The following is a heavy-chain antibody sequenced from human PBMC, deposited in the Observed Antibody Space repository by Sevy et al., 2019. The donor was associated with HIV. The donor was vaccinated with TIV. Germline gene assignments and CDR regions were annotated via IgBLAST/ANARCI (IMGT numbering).Heavy chain of an antibody. J-gene: IGHJ6*02. CDR2: INPSGGST. V-gene: IGHV1-46*03. CDR3: ARDRKPHSSSFFINYYYYGMDV. CDR1: GYTFTSYY. D-gene: IGHD6-6*01. Sequence: ASVKVSCKASGYTFTSYYMHWVRQAPGQGLEWMGIINPSGGSTSYAQKFQGRVTMTRDTSTSTVYMELSSLRSEDTAVYYCARDRKPHSSSFFINYYYYGMDVWGQGTTVTVPS.